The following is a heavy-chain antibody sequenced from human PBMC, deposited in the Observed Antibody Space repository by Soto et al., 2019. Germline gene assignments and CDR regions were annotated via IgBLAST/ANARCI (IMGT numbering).Heavy chain of an antibody. CDR3: AKEIANYDILTGSKPPYYYYGMDV. CDR2: ISYDGSNK. V-gene: IGHV3-30*18. CDR1: GFTFSSYG. D-gene: IGHD3-9*01. J-gene: IGHJ6*02. Sequence: QPGGSLRLSCAASGFTFSSYGMHWVRQAPGKGLEWVAVISYDGSNKYYADSVKGRFTISRDNSKNTLYLQMNSLRAEDTAVYYCAKEIANYDILTGSKPPYYYYGMDVWGQGTTVTVSS.